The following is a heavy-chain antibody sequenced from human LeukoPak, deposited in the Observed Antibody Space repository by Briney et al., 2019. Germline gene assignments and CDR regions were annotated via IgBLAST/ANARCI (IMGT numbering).Heavy chain of an antibody. CDR2: IKKTGSET. D-gene: IGHD2-15*01. CDR1: GFTFSSYS. J-gene: IGHJ4*02. CDR3: AREDGYCSGGNCYSYFDS. Sequence: GGSLRLSCAASGFTFSSYSMNWVRQAPGKGLEWVAYIKKTGSETYYVDSVKGRFTITRDSTRNSLFLQMYSLRAEDTAVYFCAREDGYCSGGNCYSYFDSWGQGTLVTVSS. V-gene: IGHV3-7*01.